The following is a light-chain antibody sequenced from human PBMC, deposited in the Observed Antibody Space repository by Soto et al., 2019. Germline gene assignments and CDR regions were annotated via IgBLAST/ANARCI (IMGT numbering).Light chain of an antibody. CDR1: NSDVGGYEY. J-gene: IGLJ1*01. CDR3: STYTNSRNLV. CDR2: EVR. V-gene: IGLV2-14*01. Sequence: QSVLTQPASVSGSPGQSITISCTGTNSDVGGYEYVAWYQQHPGKVPKLMISEVRNRPSGASNRFSGSKSGNTASLTISGLQAEDEADYYCSTYTNSRNLVLGSGTKVTVL.